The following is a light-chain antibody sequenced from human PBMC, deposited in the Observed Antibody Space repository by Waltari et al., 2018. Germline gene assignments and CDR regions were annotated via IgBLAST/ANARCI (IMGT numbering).Light chain of an antibody. J-gene: IGKJ4*01. CDR1: QSVRSY. V-gene: IGKV3-11*01. CDR3: QQRSNWRGT. Sequence: EIVLTQSPATLSLSPGERATLSCRASQSVRSYLAWYQQKPGQAPRLLIYDASNRATGIPARFSGSGSGTDFTLTISSLEPEDFAVYYCQQRSNWRGTFGGGTKVEIK. CDR2: DAS.